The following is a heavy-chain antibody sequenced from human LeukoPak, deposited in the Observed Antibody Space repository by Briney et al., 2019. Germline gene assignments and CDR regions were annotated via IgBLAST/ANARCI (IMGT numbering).Heavy chain of an antibody. CDR1: GGTFSSYA. CDR3: ARQYYYDSSGYSLWYYYYYMDV. J-gene: IGHJ6*03. D-gene: IGHD3-22*01. V-gene: IGHV1-69*01. CDR2: IIPIFGTA. Sequence: SVKVTCKASGGTFSSYAISWVRQPPGQGLEWMGGIIPIFGTANYAQKFQGRVTITADESTSKAYMELSSLRSEDTAVYYCARQYYYDSSGYSLWYYYYYMDVWGKGTTVTVSS.